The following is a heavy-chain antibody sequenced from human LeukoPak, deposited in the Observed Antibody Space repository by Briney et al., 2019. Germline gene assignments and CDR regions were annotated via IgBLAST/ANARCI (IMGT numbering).Heavy chain of an antibody. V-gene: IGHV1-8*03. J-gene: IGHJ5*02. D-gene: IGHD6-19*01. CDR3: ARGTFSGSGLLGFDP. Sequence: ASVKVSCKASGYTFTSYDINWVRQATGQGLEWMGWMNPNGGNTGYAQKFQGRVTITRNTSISTAYMELSSLRAEDTAVYYCARGTFSGSGLLGFDPWGQGTLVTVSS. CDR1: GYTFTSYD. CDR2: MNPNGGNT.